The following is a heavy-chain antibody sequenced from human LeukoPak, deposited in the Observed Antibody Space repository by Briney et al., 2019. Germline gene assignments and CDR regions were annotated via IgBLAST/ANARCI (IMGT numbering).Heavy chain of an antibody. CDR2: IIPIFGTA. Sequence: KISCKGSGYSFTSYWIGWVRQAPGQGLEWMGGIIPIFGTANYAQKFQGRVTITADESTSTAYMELSSLRSEDAAVYYCVGGSGSSLDHYFDYWGQGTLVTVSS. D-gene: IGHD3-10*01. J-gene: IGHJ4*02. CDR3: VGGSGSSLDHYFDY. CDR1: GYSFTSYW. V-gene: IGHV1-69*01.